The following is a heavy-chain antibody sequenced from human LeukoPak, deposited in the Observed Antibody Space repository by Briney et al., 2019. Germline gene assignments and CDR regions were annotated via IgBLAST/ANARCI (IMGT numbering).Heavy chain of an antibody. CDR1: GGSISSSSYY. D-gene: IGHD4-17*01. V-gene: IGHV4-61*01. CDR3: ARVIGRYGAGEAFDI. J-gene: IGHJ3*02. Sequence: SETLSLTCTVSGGSISSSSYYWSWIRQPPGKGLEWIGYIYYSGSTNYNPSLKSRVTISVDTSKNQFSLKLSSVTAADTAVYYCARVIGRYGAGEAFDIWGQGTMVTVSS. CDR2: IYYSGST.